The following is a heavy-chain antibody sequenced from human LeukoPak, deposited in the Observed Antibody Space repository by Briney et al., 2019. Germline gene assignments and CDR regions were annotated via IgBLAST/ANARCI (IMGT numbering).Heavy chain of an antibody. CDR3: AHRRGRYYDFWSGPGWFDP. J-gene: IGHJ5*02. CDR1: GFSLSTSGVG. Sequence: SGPTLVNPTQTLTLTCTFSGFSLSTSGVGVGWIRQPPGKALEWLALIYWNDDKRYSPSLKSRLTITKDTSKNQVVLTMTNMDPVDTATYYCAHRRGRYYDFWSGPGWFDPWSQGTLVTVSS. D-gene: IGHD3-3*01. CDR2: IYWNDDK. V-gene: IGHV2-5*01.